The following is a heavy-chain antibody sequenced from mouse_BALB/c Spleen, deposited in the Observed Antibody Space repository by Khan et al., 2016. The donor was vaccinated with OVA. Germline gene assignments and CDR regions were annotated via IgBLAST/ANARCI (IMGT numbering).Heavy chain of an antibody. Sequence: QVQLQQSGAELARPGASVKLSCKASGYTFTDYYINWVKQRTGQGLEWIGEISPGSGDTYYNERFKGKATLTADKSSSTAYRQLSSLTSEASAVYFGARRNYFGYTFAYWGQGTLVTVSA. CDR3: ARRNYFGYTFAY. D-gene: IGHD1-2*01. CDR1: GYTFTDYY. J-gene: IGHJ3*01. CDR2: ISPGSGDT. V-gene: IGHV1-77*01.